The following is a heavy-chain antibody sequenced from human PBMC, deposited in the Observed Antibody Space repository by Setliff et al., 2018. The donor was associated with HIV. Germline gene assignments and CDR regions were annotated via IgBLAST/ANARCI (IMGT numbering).Heavy chain of an antibody. Sequence: PSETLSLTCAVYGGSFSAYYRSWIRQSPEMGLEWIAEISHTGSTKYNPSLGSRVTISLATSKNQFSLSLRSLSAADTAVYYCARDKRYRFPFDSWGQGTLVTVSS. D-gene: IGHD2-2*02. J-gene: IGHJ4*02. V-gene: IGHV4-34*01. CDR3: ARDKRYRFPFDS. CDR2: ISHTGST. CDR1: GGSFSAYY.